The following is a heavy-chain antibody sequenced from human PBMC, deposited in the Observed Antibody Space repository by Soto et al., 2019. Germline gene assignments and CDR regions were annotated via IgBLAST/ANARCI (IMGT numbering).Heavy chain of an antibody. Sequence: QVQLVQSGAEVKKPGASVKVSCKASGYTFTSYDINWVRQATGQGPEWMGWMNPDSGHTGYARKFRGRVSMTRNTSISTAYMELSSLRSDDTAIYYCARGRVLYSSSNYFEPWGRGTLVTVSS. CDR2: MNPDSGHT. CDR1: GYTFTSYD. V-gene: IGHV1-8*01. J-gene: IGHJ5*02. CDR3: ARGRVLYSSSNYFEP. D-gene: IGHD6-6*01.